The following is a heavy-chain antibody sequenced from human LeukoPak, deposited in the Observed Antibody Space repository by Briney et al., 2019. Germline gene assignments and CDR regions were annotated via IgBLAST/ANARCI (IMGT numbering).Heavy chain of an antibody. CDR1: GFTVSSNY. Sequence: GGSLRLSCAASGFTVSSNYMSWVRQAPGKGLEWVSVIYSGGSTYYADSVKGRFTISRDNSKNTLYLQMNSLRAEDTAVYYCAKDYESRGVIPYYFDYWGQGTLVTVSS. V-gene: IGHV3-53*01. CDR2: IYSGGST. J-gene: IGHJ4*02. D-gene: IGHD3-10*01. CDR3: AKDYESRGVIPYYFDY.